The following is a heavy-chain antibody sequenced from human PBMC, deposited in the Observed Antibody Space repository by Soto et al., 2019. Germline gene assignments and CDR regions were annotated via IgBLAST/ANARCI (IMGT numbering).Heavy chain of an antibody. V-gene: IGHV3-23*01. Sequence: GGSLRLSCAASGFKFSNYAMGWVRQAPGKGLEWVSLISATGGGTYYADSVKGRFTISRDNSHNTLYLQVHSLTAEDTAVYYCAKDRRAGGNSAFYFDLWGQGAQVTVSS. CDR1: GFKFSNYA. CDR2: ISATGGGT. D-gene: IGHD3-16*01. J-gene: IGHJ5*02. CDR3: AKDRRAGGNSAFYFDL.